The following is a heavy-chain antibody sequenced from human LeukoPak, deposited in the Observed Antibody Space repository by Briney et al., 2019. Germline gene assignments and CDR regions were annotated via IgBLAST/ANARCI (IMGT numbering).Heavy chain of an antibody. J-gene: IGHJ4*02. CDR2: INHSGST. CDR3: ARANCSGGSCYSGLFDY. V-gene: IGHV4-34*01. Sequence: PSETLSLTCAVYGGSFSGYYWSWIRQPPGKGLEWIGEINHSGSTNYNPSLKSRVTISVDTSKNQFSLKLRSVTAADTAVYYCARANCSGGSCYSGLFDYWGQGTLVTVSS. D-gene: IGHD2-15*01. CDR1: GGSFSGYY.